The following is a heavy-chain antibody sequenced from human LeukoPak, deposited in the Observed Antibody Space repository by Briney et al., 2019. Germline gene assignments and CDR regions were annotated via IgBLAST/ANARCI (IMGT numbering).Heavy chain of an antibody. D-gene: IGHD2-2*01. J-gene: IGHJ4*02. V-gene: IGHV1-2*02. Sequence: ASVKVSCKASGYTFTSYGISWVRQAPGQGLEWMGWINPNSGGTNYAQKFQGRVTMTRDKSISTAYMDLSRLRSDDTAVYYCARDNQLLGSYYFDYWGQGTLVTVSS. CDR2: INPNSGGT. CDR3: ARDNQLLGSYYFDY. CDR1: GYTFTSYG.